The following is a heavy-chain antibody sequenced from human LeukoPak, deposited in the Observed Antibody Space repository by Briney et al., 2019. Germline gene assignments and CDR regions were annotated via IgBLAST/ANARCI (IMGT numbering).Heavy chain of an antibody. CDR3: AKGLLHDY. V-gene: IGHV3-23*01. J-gene: IGHJ4*02. CDR1: GLTFSGYA. D-gene: IGHD2-15*01. Sequence: QPGGSLRFSCAASGLTFSGYAMSWVGKAPGKGLEWVSAISGSGGSTYYADSVKGRFTISRDNSKNTLYLQMNSLRAEDTAVYYCAKGLLHDYWGQGTLVTVSS. CDR2: ISGSGGST.